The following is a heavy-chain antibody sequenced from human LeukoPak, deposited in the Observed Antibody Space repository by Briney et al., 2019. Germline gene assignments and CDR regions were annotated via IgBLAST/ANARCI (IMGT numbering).Heavy chain of an antibody. Sequence: GGSLRLSCAASGFTFSSYSMNWVRQAPGKGLEWVSSISSSSSYIYYADSVKGRFTISRDNAKNSLYPQMNSLRAEDTAVYYCARSYDYVWGSYRWNWFDPWGQGTLVTVSS. CDR2: ISSSSSYI. J-gene: IGHJ5*02. V-gene: IGHV3-21*01. CDR3: ARSYDYVWGSYRWNWFDP. D-gene: IGHD3-16*02. CDR1: GFTFSSYS.